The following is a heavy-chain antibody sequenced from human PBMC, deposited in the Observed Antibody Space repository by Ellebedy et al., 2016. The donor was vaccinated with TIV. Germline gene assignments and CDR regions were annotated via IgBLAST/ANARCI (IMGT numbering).Heavy chain of an antibody. J-gene: IGHJ4*02. Sequence: PGGSLRLSCIVSEFTFSNYGMSRVRQSPGKGLEWVSAIRASGDTTYYAESVKGRFTISRDNSKNTLYLQMDSLRVDDTAMYYCAKGLGPYATAPDYWGQGTLVTVSS. CDR3: AKGLGPYATAPDY. V-gene: IGHV3-23*01. CDR1: EFTFSNYG. D-gene: IGHD3-16*01. CDR2: IRASGDTT.